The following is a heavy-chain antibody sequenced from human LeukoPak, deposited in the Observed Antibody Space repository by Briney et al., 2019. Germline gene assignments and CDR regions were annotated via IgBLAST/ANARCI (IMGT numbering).Heavy chain of an antibody. Sequence: SETLSLTCTVSGGSITNSYWNWIRQSPEKGLEWIGYINYSGSTNYNPSLKSRVTISVDTSKSQYSLKLSSVTAADTAVYYCAREGYCSSTSCDNDAFDIWGQETMVTVSS. CDR3: AREGYCSSTSCDNDAFDI. D-gene: IGHD2-2*02. V-gene: IGHV4-59*12. J-gene: IGHJ3*02. CDR1: GGSITNSY. CDR2: INYSGST.